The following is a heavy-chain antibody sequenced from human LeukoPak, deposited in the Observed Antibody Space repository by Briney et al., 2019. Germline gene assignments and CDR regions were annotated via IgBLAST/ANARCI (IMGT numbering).Heavy chain of an antibody. Sequence: PGGSLRLSCAASGFTFDDYAMHWVRQAPGKGLEWVAFIRYDGSNKYYADSVKGRFTISRDNSKNTLYLQMNSLRAEDTAVYYCAKDHPAYYDILTGYHLPYFDYWGQGTLVTVSS. J-gene: IGHJ4*02. CDR2: IRYDGSNK. D-gene: IGHD3-9*01. CDR1: GFTFDDYA. V-gene: IGHV3-30*02. CDR3: AKDHPAYYDILTGYHLPYFDY.